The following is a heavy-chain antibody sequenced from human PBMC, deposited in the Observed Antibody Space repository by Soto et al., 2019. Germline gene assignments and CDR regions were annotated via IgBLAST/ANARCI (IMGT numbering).Heavy chain of an antibody. CDR2: ISSGSKTI. V-gene: IGHV3-48*02. J-gene: IGHJ4*02. D-gene: IGHD3-9*01. Sequence: GGSLRLSCAASGFTFSGYSVNWVRQAPGKGLEWISYISSGSKTIYYADSVKGRFIVSRDNAKSSQYLQMSSLRDEDTAVYYCVREDILGVRSFDYWGQGIRVTVSS. CDR1: GFTFSGYS. CDR3: VREDILGVRSFDY.